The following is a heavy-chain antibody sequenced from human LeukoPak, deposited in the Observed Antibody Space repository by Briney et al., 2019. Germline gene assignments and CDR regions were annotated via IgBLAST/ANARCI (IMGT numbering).Heavy chain of an antibody. CDR1: GGSISSGGYS. CDR3: ARVKVAEYGMDV. J-gene: IGHJ6*04. V-gene: IGHV4-30-2*01. D-gene: IGHD2-15*01. CDR2: IYHGGST. Sequence: PSETLSLTYAVSGGSISSGGYSWSWIRQPPGKGLEWIGYIYHGGSTYYNPSLKSRVTISVDRSKNQFSLKLSSVTAADTAVYYCARVKVAEYGMDVWGKGTTVTVSS.